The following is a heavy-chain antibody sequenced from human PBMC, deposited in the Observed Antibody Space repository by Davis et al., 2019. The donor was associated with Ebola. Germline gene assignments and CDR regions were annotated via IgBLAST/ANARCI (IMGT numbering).Heavy chain of an antibody. V-gene: IGHV4-34*01. CDR3: ARVGPYCSSTSCYDYYYYGMDV. Sequence: SETLSLTCAVYGGSFSGYYWSWIRQPPGKGLEWIGEINHSGSTNYNPSLKSRVTISVDTSKNQFSLKLSSVTAADTAVYYCARVGPYCSSTSCYDYYYYGMDVWGQGTTVTVSS. CDR1: GGSFSGYY. CDR2: INHSGST. D-gene: IGHD2-2*01. J-gene: IGHJ6*02.